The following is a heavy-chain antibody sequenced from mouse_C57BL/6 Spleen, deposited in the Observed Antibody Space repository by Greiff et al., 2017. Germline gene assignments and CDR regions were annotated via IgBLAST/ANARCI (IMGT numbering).Heavy chain of an antibody. Sequence: EVKVVESGGGLVQPGGSLKLSCAASGFTFSDYYMYWVRQTPEKRLEWVAYISNGGGSTYYPDTVKGRFTISRDNAKNTLYLQMSRLKSEDTAMYYCARRPTGTEYWYFDVWGTGTTVTVSS. V-gene: IGHV5-12*01. D-gene: IGHD4-1*02. J-gene: IGHJ1*03. CDR1: GFTFSDYY. CDR2: ISNGGGST. CDR3: ARRPTGTEYWYFDV.